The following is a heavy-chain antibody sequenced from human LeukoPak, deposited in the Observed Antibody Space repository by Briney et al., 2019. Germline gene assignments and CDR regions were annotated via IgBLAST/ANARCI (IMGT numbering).Heavy chain of an antibody. CDR2: IYYSGST. CDR1: GGSISSSSYY. J-gene: IGHJ6*03. V-gene: IGHV4-39*07. CDR3: ARATRTIFGVVRYYYYYMDV. Sequence: SETLSLTCTVSGGSISSSSYYWGWIRQPPGKGLEWIGSIYYSGSTYYNPSLKSRVTISVDKSKNQFSLKLSSVTVADTAVYYCARATRTIFGVVRYYYYYMDVWGKGTTVTVSS. D-gene: IGHD3-3*01.